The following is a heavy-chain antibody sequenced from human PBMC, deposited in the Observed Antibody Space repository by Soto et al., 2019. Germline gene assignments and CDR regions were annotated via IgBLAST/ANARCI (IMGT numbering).Heavy chain of an antibody. CDR3: TRANWYSEY. CDR2: IYYNGHT. CDR1: GGSISNHY. D-gene: IGHD7-27*01. J-gene: IGHJ4*02. Sequence: QVQLQESGPGLVKPSETLSLTCRVSGGSISNHYWSWIRQPPGKGLEWIGYIYYNGHTNYNPSLKKRVIMSVDTSRNQISLKLTTVTAADTAVYYCTRANWYSEYWGQGTLVTVSS. V-gene: IGHV4-59*11.